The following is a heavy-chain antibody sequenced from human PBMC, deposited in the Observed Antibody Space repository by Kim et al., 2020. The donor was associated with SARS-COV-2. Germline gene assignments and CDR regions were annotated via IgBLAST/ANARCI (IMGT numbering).Heavy chain of an antibody. Sequence: SETLSLTCTVAGGSISSGGYYWSWTRQHPGKGLKWIGFIYYSGSTYYNPSLKSRVTITVDTPKNQFSLKLCPVTAADTAGYYCARGGTYYYGSGLTWGQGTLVPVYS. CDR1: GGSISSGGYY. CDR3: ARGGTYYYGSGLT. D-gene: IGHD3-10*01. CDR2: IYYSGST. V-gene: IGHV4-31*03. J-gene: IGHJ5*02.